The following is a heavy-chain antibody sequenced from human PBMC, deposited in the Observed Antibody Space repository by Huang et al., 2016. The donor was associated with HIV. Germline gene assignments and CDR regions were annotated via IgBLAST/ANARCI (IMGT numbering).Heavy chain of an antibody. Sequence: QVQLQESGPGLVKPSETLSLTCTVSGDSITNHYWGWMRQPQGKGLAWFGSVHHSGSNNYNPAIKRRVTISVDTSRNQCSLRLSSVTAADTAVYYCARDRRLPIVPSDYWGRGTLVTVSS. D-gene: IGHD5-12*01. CDR2: VHHSGSN. J-gene: IGHJ4*02. V-gene: IGHV4-59*11. CDR3: ARDRRLPIVPSDY. CDR1: GDSITNHY.